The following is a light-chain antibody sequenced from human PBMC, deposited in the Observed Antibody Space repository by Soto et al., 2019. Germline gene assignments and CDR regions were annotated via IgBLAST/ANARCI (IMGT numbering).Light chain of an antibody. CDR3: QQRSAWPWT. CDR2: FAS. CDR1: HSVGSL. V-gene: IGKV3-11*01. J-gene: IGKJ1*01. Sequence: EIVLTQSPATLSLSPGDRATLSCRASHSVGSLLAWYQQKPGQAPRLLMYFASNRATGIPPGFSGRGSGTDFTLTIDILEPEDFAVYYCQQRSAWPWTFGPGTKGDIK.